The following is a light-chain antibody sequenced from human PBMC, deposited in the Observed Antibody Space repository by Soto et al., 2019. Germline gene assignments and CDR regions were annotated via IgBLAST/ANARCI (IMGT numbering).Light chain of an antibody. CDR2: KAS. J-gene: IGKJ4*01. V-gene: IGKV1-5*03. CDR3: QHYNRGLT. CDR1: QTISSW. Sequence: DIQMTQSPSTLSGSVGDRVTITCRASQTISSWLAWYQQKPGKAPKLLIYKASTLKSGVPSRFSGGGSGTEFTLTISSLHPDYFATYYCQHYNRGLTFGGGTKVDIK.